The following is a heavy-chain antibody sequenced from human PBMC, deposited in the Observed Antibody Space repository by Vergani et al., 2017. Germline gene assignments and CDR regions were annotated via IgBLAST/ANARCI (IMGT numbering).Heavy chain of an antibody. D-gene: IGHD2-8*01. CDR1: GFTFGDYY. Sequence: EVHLEESGGGLVQPGGSLRLFCAASGFTFGDYYMAWIRLAPGKGLDWVARIKRDGTETFYVDSVKGRFTISRDNAKTTLYLQMNSLRDEDRGVYYCARINGGSAPYLHYWGQGTMVTVSS. J-gene: IGHJ3*01. CDR2: IKRDGTET. CDR3: ARINGGSAPYLHY. V-gene: IGHV3-7*01.